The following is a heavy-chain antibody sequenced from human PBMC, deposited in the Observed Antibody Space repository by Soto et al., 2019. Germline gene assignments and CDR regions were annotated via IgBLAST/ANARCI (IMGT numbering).Heavy chain of an antibody. D-gene: IGHD6-13*01. CDR1: GFTFSSYG. CDR2: IWYDGSNK. Sequence: GGSLRLSCAASGFTFSSYGMHWVRQAPGKGLEWVAVIWYDGSNKYYADSVKGRFTISRDNSKNTLYLQMNSLRAEDTAVYYCARDPPWVAGKRMGVDYWGQGTLVTVSS. CDR3: ARDPPWVAGKRMGVDY. V-gene: IGHV3-33*01. J-gene: IGHJ4*02.